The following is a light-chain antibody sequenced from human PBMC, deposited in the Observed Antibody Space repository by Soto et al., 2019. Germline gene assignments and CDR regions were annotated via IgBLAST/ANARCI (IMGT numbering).Light chain of an antibody. CDR3: QQYDNYTT. Sequence: DFQMTQSPSTLSASVGDRVTITCRAGQSISTWVAWYQQKPGKAPKLLIYKASSLESGVPSRFSGSGSGTEFTLTISSLQPDDFATYYCQQYDNYTTFGQGTKVDIK. CDR1: QSISTW. J-gene: IGKJ2*01. V-gene: IGKV1-5*03. CDR2: KAS.